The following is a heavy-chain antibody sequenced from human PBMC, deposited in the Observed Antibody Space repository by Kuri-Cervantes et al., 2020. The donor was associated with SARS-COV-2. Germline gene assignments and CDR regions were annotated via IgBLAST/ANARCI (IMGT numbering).Heavy chain of an antibody. D-gene: IGHD5-24*01. V-gene: IGHV1-18*04. CDR2: ISAYNGNT. J-gene: IGHJ4*02. Sequence: ASVKVSCKASGYTFTSYGISWVRQAPGQGLEWMGWISAYNGNTNYAQKLQGRVTMTTDTSTSTAYMELRSLRSDDTAVYYCATRRNWNGYSYFDYWGQGALVTDSS. CDR3: ATRRNWNGYSYFDY. CDR1: GYTFTSYG.